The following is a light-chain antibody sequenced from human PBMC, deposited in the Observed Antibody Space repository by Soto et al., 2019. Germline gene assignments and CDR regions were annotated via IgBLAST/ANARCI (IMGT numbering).Light chain of an antibody. CDR2: AVS. CDR1: SSDVGACNY. J-gene: IGLJ1*01. CDR3: SSCTISSTLV. V-gene: IGLV2-14*03. Sequence: QLVLTQPASVSGSPGQSITISCTGTSSDVGACNYVSWYQQHPGKAPKLMIYAVSNRPSGVSNRFSGSKSGNTASLTISGLQAEDEADYYCSSCTISSTLVFGTGTKLTVL.